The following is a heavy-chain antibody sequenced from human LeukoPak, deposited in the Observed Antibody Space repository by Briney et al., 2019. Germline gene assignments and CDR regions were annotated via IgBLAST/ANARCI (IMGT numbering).Heavy chain of an antibody. Sequence: PGGSLRLSCAASGITFSSYAMSWVRQAPGKGLEWVSAISGSGGSTYYADSVKGRFTNSRDNSKNTLYLQMNSLRAEDTAVYYCARGGRTLIDYGDYVWGQGTLVTVSS. CDR1: GITFSSYA. J-gene: IGHJ4*02. V-gene: IGHV3-23*01. CDR2: ISGSGGST. CDR3: ARGGRTLIDYGDYV. D-gene: IGHD4-17*01.